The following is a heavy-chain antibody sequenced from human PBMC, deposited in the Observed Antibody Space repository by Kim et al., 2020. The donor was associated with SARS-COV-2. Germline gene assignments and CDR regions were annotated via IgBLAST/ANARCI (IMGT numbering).Heavy chain of an antibody. J-gene: IGHJ4*02. D-gene: IGHD2-2*01. V-gene: IGHV4-59*08. Sequence: KGPVTISVDTSKNQFSLKLGSVTAADTAVYYCARHGGYCSSTSCLYFDYWGQGTLVTVSS. CDR3: ARHGGYCSSTSCLYFDY.